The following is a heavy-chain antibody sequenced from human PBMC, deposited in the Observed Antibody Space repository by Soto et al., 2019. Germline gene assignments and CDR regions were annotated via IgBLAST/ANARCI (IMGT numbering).Heavy chain of an antibody. CDR2: ISYNSDST. J-gene: IGHJ4*02. D-gene: IGHD1-20*01. V-gene: IGHV3-23*01. Sequence: GGSLRLSCAASGFTFSIYAIHWVRQAPGKGLEWVSGISYNSDSTYYADSVKGRFTISRDNSKNTLYLQMNSLRAEDTAVYYCAKGTISLVNSPNDYWGQGTLVTVSS. CDR3: AKGTISLVNSPNDY. CDR1: GFTFSIYA.